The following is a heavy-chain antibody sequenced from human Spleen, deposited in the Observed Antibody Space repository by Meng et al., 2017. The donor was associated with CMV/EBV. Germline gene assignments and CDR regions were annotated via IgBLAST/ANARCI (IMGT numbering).Heavy chain of an antibody. CDR1: GFTFSNFA. CDR2: ISESGGTT. CDR3: ARDPSLLKTRRGGYNDY. V-gene: IGHV3-23*01. D-gene: IGHD1-26*01. J-gene: IGHJ4*02. Sequence: GESLKISCAATGFTFSNFAMNWVRQAPGKGLEWVSSISESGGTTDYADSVKGRFTISRDNSKNTLYLQMSSLRSDDTAVYYCARDPSLLKTRRGGYNDYWGQGTLVTVSS.